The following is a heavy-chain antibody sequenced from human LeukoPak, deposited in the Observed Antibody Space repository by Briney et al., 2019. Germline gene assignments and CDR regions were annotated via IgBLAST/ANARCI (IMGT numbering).Heavy chain of an antibody. J-gene: IGHJ3*02. V-gene: IGHV1-46*03. CDR1: GYTFTSYY. D-gene: IGHD2-2*01. Sequence: ASVKVSCKASGYTFTSYYMHWVRQAPGQGLEWMGIINPSGGSTSYAQKFQGRVTMTRDTSTSTVYVELSSLRSEDTAVYYCAREIYCSSTSCYGHDAFDIWGQGTMVTVSS. CDR2: INPSGGST. CDR3: AREIYCSSTSCYGHDAFDI.